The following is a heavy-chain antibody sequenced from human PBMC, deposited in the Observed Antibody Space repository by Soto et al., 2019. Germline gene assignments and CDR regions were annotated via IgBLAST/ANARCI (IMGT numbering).Heavy chain of an antibody. V-gene: IGHV4-39*01. CDR3: ARILQSPGGRNWFDP. CDR1: GGSISSSSYY. J-gene: IGHJ5*02. Sequence: SETLSLTCTVSGGSISSSSYYWGWIRQPPGKGLEWIGSIYYSGSTYYNPSLKSRVTISVDTSKNQFSLKLSSVTAADTAVYYCARILQSPGGRNWFDPWGQGTLVTVSS. D-gene: IGHD3-16*01. CDR2: IYYSGST.